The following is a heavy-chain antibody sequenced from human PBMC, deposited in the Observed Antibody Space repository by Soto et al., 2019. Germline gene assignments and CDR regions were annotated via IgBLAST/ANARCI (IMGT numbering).Heavy chain of an antibody. V-gene: IGHV3-53*01. D-gene: IGHD1-1*01. CDR2: LYDVFGS. Sequence: DVQLVESGGGLIQPGESLRLSCAAFGLTVSGTIYVAWVRQAPGKGLEWVSALYDVFGSFYADSVKGRFTTSSDRSKSTVYLQMNDLRPDDTAVYYCASWHEREHAYDVWGQGTTVIVSS. J-gene: IGHJ3*01. CDR1: GLTVSGTIY. CDR3: ASWHEREHAYDV.